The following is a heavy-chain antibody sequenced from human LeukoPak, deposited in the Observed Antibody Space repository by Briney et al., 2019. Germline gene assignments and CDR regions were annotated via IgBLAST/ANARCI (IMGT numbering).Heavy chain of an antibody. CDR2: INPSGGST. V-gene: IGHV1-46*01. CDR1: GYTFTSYY. CDR3: ARGLSTYYYDSSDAFDI. J-gene: IGHJ3*02. D-gene: IGHD3-22*01. Sequence: ASVKVSCKASGYTFTSYYMHWVRQAPGQGLEWMGIINPSGGSTSYAQKFQGRVTMTRDMSTSTVYMELSSLRSEDTAVYYCARGLSTYYYDSSDAFDIWGQGTMVTVSS.